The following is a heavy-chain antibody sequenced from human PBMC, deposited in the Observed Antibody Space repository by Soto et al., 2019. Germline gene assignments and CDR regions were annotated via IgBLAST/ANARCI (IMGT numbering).Heavy chain of an antibody. CDR2: ISGSGGST. Sequence: GGSLILSCAASGFTFRSYSRSWVRQAPGKGLEWVSAISGSGGSTYYADSVKGRFTISRDNSKNTLYLQMNSLRAEDTAVYYCAKDLDLRYFDLGYFDYWGQGTLVTVSS. J-gene: IGHJ4*02. CDR3: AKDLDLRYFDLGYFDY. CDR1: GFTFRSYS. V-gene: IGHV3-23*01. D-gene: IGHD3-9*01.